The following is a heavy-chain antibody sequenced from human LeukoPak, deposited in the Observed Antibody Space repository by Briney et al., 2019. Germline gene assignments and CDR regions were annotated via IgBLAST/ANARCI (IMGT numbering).Heavy chain of an antibody. V-gene: IGHV4-34*01. CDR2: INHSGST. Sequence: DPSETLSLTCTVSGGSISSYYWSWIRQPPGKGLEWIGEINHSGSTNYNPSLKSRVTISVDTSKNQFSLKLSSVTAADTAVYYCAISSYSSSWYAGYWGQGALVTVSS. J-gene: IGHJ4*02. CDR3: AISSYSSSWYAGY. D-gene: IGHD6-13*01. CDR1: GGSISSYY.